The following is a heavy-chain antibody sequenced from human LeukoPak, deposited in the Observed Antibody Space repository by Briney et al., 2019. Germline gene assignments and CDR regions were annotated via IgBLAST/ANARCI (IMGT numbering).Heavy chain of an antibody. CDR1: GFSVSNAW. J-gene: IGHJ4*02. V-gene: IGHV3-30*02. Sequence: GGSLRLSCAASGFSVSNAWMSWVRQAPGKGLEWVAFIHYDGSNNYYADSVKGRFTISRDNSKNTLYLQMNTLRADDTAVYYCAKDHGSSDWYYFDHWGQGTLVTVSS. CDR3: AKDHGSSDWYYFDH. CDR2: IHYDGSNN. D-gene: IGHD6-13*01.